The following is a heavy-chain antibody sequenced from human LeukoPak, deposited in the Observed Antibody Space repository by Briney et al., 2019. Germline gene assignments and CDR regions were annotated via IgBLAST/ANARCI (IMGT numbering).Heavy chain of an antibody. D-gene: IGHD2-15*01. Sequence: PSETLSLTCTVSGGFVSSSEYYWTWIRQPPGQGLEWIGYVSYNGSPKYNPSLRSRVTTSIDTYKNQFSLRLSSVTAADTAVYLCARGDGSWLGGNGWYYHWGRGTLVTVSS. CDR2: VSYNGSP. J-gene: IGHJ5*02. V-gene: IGHV4-61*08. CDR3: ARGDGSWLGGNGWYYH. CDR1: GGFVSSSEYY.